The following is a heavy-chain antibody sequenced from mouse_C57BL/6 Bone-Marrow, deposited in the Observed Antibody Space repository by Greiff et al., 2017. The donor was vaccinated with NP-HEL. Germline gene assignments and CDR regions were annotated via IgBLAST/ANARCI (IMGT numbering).Heavy chain of an antibody. CDR3: AIAITTVVAEAY. V-gene: IGHV1-74*01. D-gene: IGHD1-1*01. J-gene: IGHJ3*01. CDR2: IHPSDSDT. CDR1: GYTFTSYW. Sequence: VQLQQSGAELVKPGASVKVSCKASGYTFTSYWMHWVKQRPGQGLEWIGRIHPSDSDTNYNQKFKGKATLTVDKSSSTAYMQLSSLTSEDSAVYYCAIAITTVVAEAYWGQGTLVTVSA.